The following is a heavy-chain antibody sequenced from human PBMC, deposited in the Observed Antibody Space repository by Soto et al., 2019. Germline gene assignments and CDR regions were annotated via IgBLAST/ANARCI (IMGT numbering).Heavy chain of an antibody. CDR3: ARLKVTYYYDSSGYSPDYYYSMDV. CDR2: IIPIFGTA. D-gene: IGHD3-22*01. V-gene: IGHV1-69*01. CDR1: GGTFSSYA. J-gene: IGHJ6*02. Sequence: QVQLVQSGAEVKKPGSSVKVSCKASGGTFSSYAISWVRQAPGQGLEWMGGIIPIFGTANYAQKFQGRVTITADESTSTAYMELSSLRSEDTAVYYCARLKVTYYYDSSGYSPDYYYSMDVWGQGTTVTVSS.